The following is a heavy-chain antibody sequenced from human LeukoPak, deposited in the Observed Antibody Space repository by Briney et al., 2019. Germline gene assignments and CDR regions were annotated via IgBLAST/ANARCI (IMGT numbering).Heavy chain of an antibody. CDR2: IYPGDSDT. D-gene: IGHD6-13*01. CDR1: GYSFTSYW. V-gene: IGHV5-51*01. CDR3: ASRVGIAAAGKRPNWYFDL. J-gene: IGHJ2*01. Sequence: GESLKISFKGSGYSFTSYWIGWVRQMPGKGLEWMGIIYPGDSDTRYSPSFQGQVTISADKSISTAYLQWSSLKASDTAMYYCASRVGIAAAGKRPNWYFDLWGRGTLVTVSS.